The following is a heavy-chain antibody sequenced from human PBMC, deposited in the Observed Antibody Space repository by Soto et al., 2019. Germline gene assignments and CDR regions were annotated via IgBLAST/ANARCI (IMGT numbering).Heavy chain of an antibody. D-gene: IGHD3-22*01. V-gene: IGHV1-69*13. CDR2: IIPIFGTA. CDR3: WYYDSSGYYYHGYFDY. J-gene: IGHJ4*02. Sequence: SVKVCCKASGGTFSSYARSWVRQAPGQGLEWMGGIIPIFGTANYAQKFQGRVTITADESTSTAYMELSSLRSEDTAVYYCWYYDSSGYYYHGYFDYWGQGTLVTVSS. CDR1: GGTFSSYA.